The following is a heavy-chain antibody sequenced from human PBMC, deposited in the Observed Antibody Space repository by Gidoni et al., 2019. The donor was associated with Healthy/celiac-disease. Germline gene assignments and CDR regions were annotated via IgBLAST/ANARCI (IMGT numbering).Heavy chain of an antibody. CDR1: GGTFSSYA. D-gene: IGHD2-15*01. CDR2: IIPIFGTA. Sequence: QVQLVQSGAEGKKPGSSVKVSCKASGGTFSSYAISWVRQAPGHGLEWMGGIIPIFGTANYAQKFQGRVTITADESTSTAYMELSSLRSEDTAVYYCAPGVVAAPYYYYGMDVWGQGTTVTVSS. V-gene: IGHV1-69*01. J-gene: IGHJ6*02. CDR3: APGVVAAPYYYYGMDV.